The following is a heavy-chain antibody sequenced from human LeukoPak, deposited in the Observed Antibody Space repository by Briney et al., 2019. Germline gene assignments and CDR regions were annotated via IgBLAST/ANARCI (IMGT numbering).Heavy chain of an antibody. J-gene: IGHJ4*02. CDR3: AKADYDILGFDY. CDR1: GFTFSGYA. D-gene: IGHD3-9*01. CDR2: MSRSGGRA. V-gene: IGHV3-23*01. Sequence: PGGSLRLSCAASGFTFSGYAMSSVRPAPGKGLEWVSAMSRSGGRAYYADALKGRFTISRDNTKNTLYLQMNSLRAEDTAVYYCAKADYDILGFDYWGQGTLVTVSS.